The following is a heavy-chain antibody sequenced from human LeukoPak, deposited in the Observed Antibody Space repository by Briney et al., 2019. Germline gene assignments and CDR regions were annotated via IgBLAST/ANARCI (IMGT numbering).Heavy chain of an antibody. J-gene: IGHJ3*02. CDR1: EFSVGSNY. CDR2: IYSGGST. V-gene: IGHV3-66*01. CDR3: ARDWRDSSGKFPNDVFDI. D-gene: IGHD3-22*01. Sequence: SGGSLRLSCAASEFSVGSNYMTWVRQAPGKGLEWVSLIYSGGSTYYADSVKGRFTISRDNSKNTLYLQMNSLRAEDTAVYYCARDWRDSSGKFPNDVFDIWGQGTMVTVSS.